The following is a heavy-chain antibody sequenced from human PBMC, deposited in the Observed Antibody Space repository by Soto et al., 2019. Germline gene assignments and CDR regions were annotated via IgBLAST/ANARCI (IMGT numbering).Heavy chain of an antibody. Sequence: EVQLLESGGGLVQPGGSLRLSCAASGFTFSNYAMTWVRQAPGKRLEWVSGISGGGNSTYYADSVKGRFTISRDNSNNALYLQMNSLRAEDTAVYYCAKTESSGWSTRYGMDVWGQGTTVTVSS. V-gene: IGHV3-23*01. J-gene: IGHJ6*02. CDR2: ISGGGNST. D-gene: IGHD6-19*01. CDR1: GFTFSNYA. CDR3: AKTESSGWSTRYGMDV.